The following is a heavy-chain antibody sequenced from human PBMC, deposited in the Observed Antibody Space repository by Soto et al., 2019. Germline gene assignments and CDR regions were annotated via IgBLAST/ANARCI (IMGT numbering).Heavy chain of an antibody. Sequence: PGGSLRLSCAASGFLFSTYVMHWVRQATGKGLEWVAVIWYDGSNKYYADSVRGRFTISRDNSKDILYLEMNSLRAEDTAVYYCARAVGPFDFWGQGTMVTVSS. CDR2: IWYDGSNK. V-gene: IGHV3-33*01. J-gene: IGHJ3*01. CDR3: ARAVGPFDF. CDR1: GFLFSTYV.